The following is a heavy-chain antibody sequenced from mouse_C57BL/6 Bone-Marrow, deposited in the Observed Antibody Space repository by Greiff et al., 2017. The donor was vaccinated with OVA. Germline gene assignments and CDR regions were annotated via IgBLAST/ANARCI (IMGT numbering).Heavy chain of an antibody. CDR1: GYTFTSYW. D-gene: IGHD1-1*01. CDR3: AIITTVVSPPGFAY. Sequence: VQLQQPGAELVKPGASVKVSCKASGYTFTSYWMHWVKQRPGQGLEWIGRIHPSDSDTNYNQKFKGKATLTVDKSSSTAYMQLSSLTSEDSAVYDCAIITTVVSPPGFAYWGQGTLVTVSA. J-gene: IGHJ3*01. CDR2: IHPSDSDT. V-gene: IGHV1-74*01.